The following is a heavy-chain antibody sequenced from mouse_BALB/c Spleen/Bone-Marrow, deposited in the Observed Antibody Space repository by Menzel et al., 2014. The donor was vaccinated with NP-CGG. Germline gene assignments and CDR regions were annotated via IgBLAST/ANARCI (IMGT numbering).Heavy chain of an antibody. D-gene: IGHD1-3*01. Sequence: EVMLVESGGDLVKPGGSLKLSCAAPGFTFSNYGMSWVRQTPDKRLEWVATISSGGSYTYFPDSVKGRFTISRDNAKNTLYLQMNSLKSEDAAMYCCARLTPDYAMDYWGQGTSVTVSS. V-gene: IGHV5-6*01. CDR3: ARLTPDYAMDY. CDR2: ISSGGSYT. CDR1: GFTFSNYG. J-gene: IGHJ4*01.